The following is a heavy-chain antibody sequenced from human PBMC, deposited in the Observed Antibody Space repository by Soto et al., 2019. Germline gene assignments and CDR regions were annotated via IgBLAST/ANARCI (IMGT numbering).Heavy chain of an antibody. J-gene: IGHJ5*02. CDR2: IIPMFGTP. CDR3: ATSLAARRKPYNWLDA. V-gene: IGHV1-69*06. D-gene: IGHD6-6*01. Sequence: SVKFSCKVSGGTLNSQSITWVRQAPGQGLEWMGGIIPMFGTPTDAQKFRGRVTISADTSTSTVYMELRSLSSQDTAVYYCATSLAARRKPYNWLDAWGQGTLVTVSS. CDR1: GGTLNSQS.